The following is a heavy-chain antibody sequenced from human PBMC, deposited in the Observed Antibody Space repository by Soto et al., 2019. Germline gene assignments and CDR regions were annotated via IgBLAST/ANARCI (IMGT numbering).Heavy chain of an antibody. CDR1: GGTFSSYA. Sequence: SVKVSCKASGGTFSSYAISWVRQAPGQGLEWMGGIIPIFGTANYAQKFQGRVTITADESTSTAYMELSSLRSEDTAVYYCARNLERRIMEYGMDVWGQGTTVTVSS. D-gene: IGHD1-1*01. V-gene: IGHV1-69*13. J-gene: IGHJ6*02. CDR3: ARNLERRIMEYGMDV. CDR2: IIPIFGTA.